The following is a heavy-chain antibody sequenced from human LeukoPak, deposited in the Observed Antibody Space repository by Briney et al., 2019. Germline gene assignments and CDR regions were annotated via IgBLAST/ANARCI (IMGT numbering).Heavy chain of an antibody. CDR3: ARDSGPAAGTGGWLDP. CDR1: GFTFSSYA. J-gene: IGHJ5*02. Sequence: AGGSLRLSCAASGFTFSSYAMHWVRQAPGKGLEWVAVISYDGSNKYYADSVKGRFTISRDNSKNTLYLQMNSLRAEDTAVYYCARDSGPAAGTGGWLDPWGQGTLVTVSS. CDR2: ISYDGSNK. D-gene: IGHD6-13*01. V-gene: IGHV3-30*01.